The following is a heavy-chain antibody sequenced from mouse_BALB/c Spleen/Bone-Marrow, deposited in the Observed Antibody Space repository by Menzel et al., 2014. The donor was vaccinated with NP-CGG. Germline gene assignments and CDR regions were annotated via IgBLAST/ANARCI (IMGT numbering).Heavy chain of an antibody. V-gene: IGHV1-9*01. J-gene: IGHJ2*01. CDR2: ILPGSGST. D-gene: IGHD4-1*02. Sequence: LVESGAELMKPGASVKISCKATGYTFSSYWIEWVNQRPGHGLEWIGEILPGSGSTNYNEKLKGKVTFTADKSYNTSYMRLSSLTSEDTAVYYSAISTETGDYWGQGTTLTVSS. CDR3: AISTETGDY. CDR1: GYTFSSYW.